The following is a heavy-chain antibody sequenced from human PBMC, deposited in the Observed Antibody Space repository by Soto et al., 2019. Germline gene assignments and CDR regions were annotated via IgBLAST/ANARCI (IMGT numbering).Heavy chain of an antibody. J-gene: IGHJ4*02. CDR3: ASRDPGTSVDY. Sequence: QVQLQESGPGLVTPSGTLSLTCAVSGGSFPSNNWWTWVRQPPGQGLEWIGEIYRTGSTNYNPSLKSRVTISLDKSENQFSLKVTSLTAADTAVYYCASRDPGTSVDYWGQGALVTVSS. D-gene: IGHD1-7*01. V-gene: IGHV4-4*02. CDR2: IYRTGST. CDR1: GGSFPSNNW.